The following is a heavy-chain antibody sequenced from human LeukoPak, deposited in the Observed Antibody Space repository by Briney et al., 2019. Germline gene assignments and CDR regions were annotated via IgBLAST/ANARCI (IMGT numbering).Heavy chain of an antibody. CDR1: GFTFSSYA. J-gene: IGHJ2*01. Sequence: PGGSLTLSCAASGFTFSSYAMSWVRQAPGKGLEWVSAISGSGGSTYYADSVKGRYTISRDNSKNTLYLQMNSLRAEDTAVYYCAKEPAVAGLWYFDLWGRGTLVPVSS. CDR2: ISGSGGST. D-gene: IGHD6-19*01. CDR3: AKEPAVAGLWYFDL. V-gene: IGHV3-23*01.